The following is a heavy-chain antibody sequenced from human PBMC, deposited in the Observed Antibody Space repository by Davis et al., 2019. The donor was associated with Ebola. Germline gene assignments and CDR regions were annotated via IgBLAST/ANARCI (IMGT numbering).Heavy chain of an antibody. V-gene: IGHV1-3*01. J-gene: IGHJ6*02. CDR2: VHGGNGNT. Sequence: AASVKVSCKASGFTLSNYAIHWVRQAPGQRLEWMGWVHGGNGNTKYSQKFQGRVTITRDTSATTAYMDLSSLRSEDTAVYFCARLSSTWSSLYGMDVWGQGTTVTVSS. CDR3: ARLSSTWSSLYGMDV. D-gene: IGHD6-13*01. CDR1: GFTLSNYA.